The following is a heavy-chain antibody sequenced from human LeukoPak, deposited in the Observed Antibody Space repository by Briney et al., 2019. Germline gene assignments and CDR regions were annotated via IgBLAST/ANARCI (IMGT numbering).Heavy chain of an antibody. V-gene: IGHV4-30-4*01. CDR3: ARAPLTIFGVVMPFDP. J-gene: IGHJ5*02. CDR1: GGSISSGDYY. CDR2: IYYSGST. D-gene: IGHD3-3*01. Sequence: PSQTLSLTCTVSGGSISSGDYYWSWIRQPPGKGPEWIGYIYYSGSTYYNPSLKSRVTISVDTSKNQFSLKLSSVTAADTAVYYCARAPLTIFGVVMPFDPWGQGTLVTVSS.